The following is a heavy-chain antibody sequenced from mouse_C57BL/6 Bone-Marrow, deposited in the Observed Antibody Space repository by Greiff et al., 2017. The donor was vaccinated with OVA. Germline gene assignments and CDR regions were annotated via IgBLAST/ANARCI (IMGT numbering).Heavy chain of an antibody. V-gene: IGHV1-64*01. Sequence: QVQLQQPGAELVKPGASVKLSCKASGYTFTSYWMHWVKQRPGQGLEWIGMIHPNSGSTNYNEKFKSKATLTVDKSSSTAYMQLSSLTSEDSAVYYCASTEDYDVGLAYWGQGTLVTVSA. D-gene: IGHD2-4*01. J-gene: IGHJ3*01. CDR3: ASTEDYDVGLAY. CDR1: GYTFTSYW. CDR2: IHPNSGST.